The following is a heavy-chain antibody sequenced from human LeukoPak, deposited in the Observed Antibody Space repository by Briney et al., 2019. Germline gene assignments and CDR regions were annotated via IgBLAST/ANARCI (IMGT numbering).Heavy chain of an antibody. D-gene: IGHD3-10*01. J-gene: IGHJ4*02. CDR3: ARDRLLWFGELFGFDY. CDR2: FDPEDGET. CDR1: GYTLTELS. Sequence: ASVKVSCKVSGYTLTELSMHWVRQAPGKGLEWMGGFDPEDGETIYAQKFQGRVTMTRDTSISTAYMELSRLRSDDTAVYYCARDRLLWFGELFGFDYWGQGTLVTVSS. V-gene: IGHV1-24*01.